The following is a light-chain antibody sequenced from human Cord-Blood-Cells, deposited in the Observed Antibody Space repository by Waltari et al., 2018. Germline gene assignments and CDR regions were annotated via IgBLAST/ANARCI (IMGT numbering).Light chain of an antibody. CDR1: QSVSSN. CDR3: QQYNNWPIT. CDR2: GAS. V-gene: IGKV3-15*01. Sequence: IVMTPSPATLSVSPGDRATLPCRASQSVSSNLARYQQKPGQAPRLLIYGASTRATGIPARFSGSGSGTEFTLTISSLQSEDFAVYYCQQYNNWPITFGQGPRLEIK. J-gene: IGKJ5*01.